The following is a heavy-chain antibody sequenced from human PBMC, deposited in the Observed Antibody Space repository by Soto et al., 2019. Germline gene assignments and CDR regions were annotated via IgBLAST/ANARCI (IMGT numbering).Heavy chain of an antibody. Sequence: QVQLVESGGGVVQPGRSLRLSCAASGFTFSSYAMHWVRQAPGKVLEWVAVISYDGSNKYYADSVKGRFTISRDNSKNTLYLQMNSLRAEDTAVYYCARSGPYGYFLDYWGQGTLVTVSS. V-gene: IGHV3-30-3*01. D-gene: IGHD2-2*03. J-gene: IGHJ4*02. CDR1: GFTFSSYA. CDR3: ARSGPYGYFLDY. CDR2: ISYDGSNK.